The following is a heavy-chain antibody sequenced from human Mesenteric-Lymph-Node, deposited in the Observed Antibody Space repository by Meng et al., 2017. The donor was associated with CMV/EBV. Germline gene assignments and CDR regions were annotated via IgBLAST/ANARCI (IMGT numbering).Heavy chain of an antibody. D-gene: IGHD6-13*01. J-gene: IGHJ6*02. CDR3: ARDKHSSSWYKSYGMDV. CDR2: ITYNSGTI. CDR1: GFIFDDYV. Sequence: GGSLRLSCAASGFIFDDYVMHWVRQAPGKGLEWVSGITYNSGTIGYADSVKGRFTITRDNDKNSLYLQMNSLRAEDTAVYYCARDKHSSSWYKSYGMDVWGQGTTVTVSS. V-gene: IGHV3-9*01.